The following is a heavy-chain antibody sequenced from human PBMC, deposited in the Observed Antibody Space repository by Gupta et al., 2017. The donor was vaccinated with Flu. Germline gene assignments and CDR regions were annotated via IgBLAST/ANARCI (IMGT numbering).Heavy chain of an antibody. V-gene: IGHV3-9*01. CDR2: ITWNSDTI. CDR3: VKDRGYTWDAIDF. J-gene: IGHJ3*01. CDR1: GITFDVYA. Sequence: EVQLVESGGGLVQPGRSLSLSCAASGITFDVYAMPWVRQAPGKGLEWVSGITWNSDTIGYADSVKGRFTLSRDTAKNSLYLQMNSLRPEDTALYYCVKDRGYTWDAIDFWGQGTMVTVSS. D-gene: IGHD2-15*01.